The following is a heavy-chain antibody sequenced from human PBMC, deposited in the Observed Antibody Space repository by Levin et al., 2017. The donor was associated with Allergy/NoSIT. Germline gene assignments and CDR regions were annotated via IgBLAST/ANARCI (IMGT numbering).Heavy chain of an antibody. CDR2: ISYDGSNK. V-gene: IGHV3-30*18. D-gene: IGHD1-7*01. CDR3: AKEEGMELLDY. CDR1: GFTFSSYG. Sequence: GGSLRLSCAASGFTFSSYGMHWVRQAPGKGLEWVAVISYDGSNKYYADSVKGRFTISRDNSKNTLYLQMNSLRAEDTAVYYCAKEEGMELLDYWGQGTLVTVSS. J-gene: IGHJ4*02.